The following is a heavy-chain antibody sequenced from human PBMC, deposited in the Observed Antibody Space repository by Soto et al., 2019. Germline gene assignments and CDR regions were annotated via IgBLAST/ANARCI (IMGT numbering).Heavy chain of an antibody. J-gene: IGHJ4*02. V-gene: IGHV1-18*01. D-gene: IGHD6-13*01. CDR2: VNTYNGNP. Sequence: QVQLVQSGSELKKPGASVKVSCKASGYTFTNYAISWVRQAPGRGLEWMGWVNTYNGNPNYAQIFQGRVTMTTDTSTGTAYMELRSLKSDDSAMYYCARDSQYSTSWQRFDSWGQGTLVTVSS. CDR3: ARDSQYSTSWQRFDS. CDR1: GYTFTNYA.